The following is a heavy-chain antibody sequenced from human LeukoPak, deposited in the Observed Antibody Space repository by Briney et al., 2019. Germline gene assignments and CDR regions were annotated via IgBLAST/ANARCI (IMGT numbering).Heavy chain of an antibody. CDR2: INYNGRT. Sequence: ASETLSLTCNVSGGFISSYYWSWIRQSPGTGLEWIGYINYNGRTEYNPSLKSRVTISVDTSKNQFFLRLTSVTSVDTAVYYCARNALQDYFDHWGQGTLVTVSS. CDR3: ARNALQDYFDH. V-gene: IGHV4-59*01. D-gene: IGHD3-16*02. CDR1: GGFISSYY. J-gene: IGHJ4*02.